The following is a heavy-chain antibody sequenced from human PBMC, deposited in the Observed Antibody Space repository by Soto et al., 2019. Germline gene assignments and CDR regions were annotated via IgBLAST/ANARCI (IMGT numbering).Heavy chain of an antibody. V-gene: IGHV3-23*01. CDR1: GFTFSSYA. CDR2: ISGSGGST. D-gene: IGHD3-3*01. CDR3: AKVLEFDFGLVITTNYYFDY. Sequence: GGSLRLSCAASGFTFSSYAMSWVRQAPGKGLEWVSAISGSGGSTYYADSVKGRFTISRDNSKNTLYLQMNSLRAEDTAVYYCAKVLEFDFGLVITTNYYFDYWGQGTLVTVSS. J-gene: IGHJ4*02.